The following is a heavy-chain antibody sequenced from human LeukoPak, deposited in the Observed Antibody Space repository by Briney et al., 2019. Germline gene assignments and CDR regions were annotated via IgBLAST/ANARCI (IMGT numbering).Heavy chain of an antibody. Sequence: GGSLRLSCAASGLTFSNYEMNWVRQAPGKGLEWVSYISSSGSTIYYADSVKGRFTISRDNAKNSLYLQMHSLRAEETHVYYCAYGGSTRPFDYWGQGTLVTVSS. J-gene: IGHJ4*02. CDR2: ISSSGSTI. CDR3: AYGGSTRPFDY. D-gene: IGHD5-12*01. CDR1: GLTFSNYE. V-gene: IGHV3-48*03.